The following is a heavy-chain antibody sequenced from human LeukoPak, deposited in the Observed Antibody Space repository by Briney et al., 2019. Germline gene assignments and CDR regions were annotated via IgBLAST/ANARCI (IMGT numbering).Heavy chain of an antibody. V-gene: IGHV4-39*07. J-gene: IGHJ6*03. CDR2: IYHSGST. CDR3: ARGGPPGYYYDYYMDV. Sequence: SETLSLTCTVSGGSISSSGYYWGWIRQPPGKGLEWIGSIYHSGSTYYNPSLKSPVTISVDTSKNQFSLKMSSVTAADTAVYFCARGGPPGYYYDYYMDVWGKGTTVTISS. CDR1: GGSISSSGYY.